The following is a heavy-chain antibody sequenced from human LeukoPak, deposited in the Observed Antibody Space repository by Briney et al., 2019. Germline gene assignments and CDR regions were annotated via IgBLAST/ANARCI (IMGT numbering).Heavy chain of an antibody. Sequence: SETLSLTCTVPGGSISSYYWSWIRQPPGKGLEWIGYIYYTGNTNYNPSLNSRVTISLDTSKNQFSLKLSSVTAADTAVYYCARLKYSSGWYPFDYWGQGTLVTVSP. CDR3: ARLKYSSGWYPFDY. CDR1: GGSISSYY. V-gene: IGHV4-59*08. D-gene: IGHD6-19*01. J-gene: IGHJ4*02. CDR2: IYYTGNT.